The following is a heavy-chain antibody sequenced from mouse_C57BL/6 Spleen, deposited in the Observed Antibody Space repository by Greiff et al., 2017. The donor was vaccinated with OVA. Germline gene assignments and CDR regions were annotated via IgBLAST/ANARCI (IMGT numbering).Heavy chain of an antibody. CDR2: IYPRDGST. CDR1: GYTFTDHT. J-gene: IGHJ2*01. Sequence: VKLQESDAELVKPGASVKISCKVSGYTFTDHTIHWMKQRPEQGLEWIGYIYPRDGSTKYNEKFKGKATLTADKSSSTAYMQLNSLTSEDSAVYVCAREGIYYDSPFDYWGQGTTLTVSS. D-gene: IGHD2-4*01. CDR3: AREGIYYDSPFDY. V-gene: IGHV1-78*01.